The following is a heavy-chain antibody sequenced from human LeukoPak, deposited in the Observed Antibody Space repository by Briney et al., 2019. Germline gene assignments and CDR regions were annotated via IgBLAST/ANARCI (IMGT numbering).Heavy chain of an antibody. CDR2: INHSGST. J-gene: IGHJ6*02. D-gene: IGHD1-26*01. CDR3: ARGRVVGATTSHYYYYYGMDV. Sequence: SETLSLTCAVYGASFSGYYWSWIRQPPGKGLEWIGEINHSGSTNYNPSLKSRVTISVDTSKNQFSLKLSSVTAADTAVYYCARGRVVGATTSHYYYYYGMDVWGQGTTVTVSS. V-gene: IGHV4-34*01. CDR1: GASFSGYY.